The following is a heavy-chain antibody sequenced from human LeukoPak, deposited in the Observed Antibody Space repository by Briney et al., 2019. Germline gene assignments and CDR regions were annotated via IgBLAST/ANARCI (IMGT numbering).Heavy chain of an antibody. CDR3: VVVAATPHYFDY. V-gene: IGHV1-18*01. J-gene: IGHJ4*02. Sequence: ASVKVSCKASGYTFTSYGISWVRQAPGQGLEWMGWISAYNGNTNYAQKLQGRVTMTTDTSTSTAYMELRSLRSDDTAVYYCVVVAATPHYFDYWGQGTLVTVSS. D-gene: IGHD2-15*01. CDR2: ISAYNGNT. CDR1: GYTFTSYG.